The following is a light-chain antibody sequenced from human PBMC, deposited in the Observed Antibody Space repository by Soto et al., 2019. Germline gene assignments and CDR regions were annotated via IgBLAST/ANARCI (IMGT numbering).Light chain of an antibody. V-gene: IGLV1-40*01. CDR2: ANT. J-gene: IGLJ1*01. CDR1: NSSIGTGYD. CDR3: QSYDRRLTAYV. Sequence: QSALTQPPSVSGAPGQRVTISCTGSNSSIGTGYDVHWYQQVQGTAPKLLIYANTNRPSGVPDRFSGSKSGAAASLVITGLQPDDEADYYCQSYDRRLTAYVFGSGTKVTVL.